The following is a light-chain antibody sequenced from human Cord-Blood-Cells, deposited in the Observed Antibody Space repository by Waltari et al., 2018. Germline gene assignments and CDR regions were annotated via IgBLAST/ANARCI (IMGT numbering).Light chain of an antibody. J-gene: IGLJ1*01. Sequence: QSALTQPASVSGSPGQSITISCIGTSSDVGGYTYVSWYQQHPGKAPKLMIYDVSNRPSGVSNRFSGSKSGNTASLTISGLQAEDEADYYCSSYTSSSTYVFGTGTKVTVL. CDR3: SSYTSSSTYV. CDR2: DVS. V-gene: IGLV2-14*03. CDR1: SSDVGGYTY.